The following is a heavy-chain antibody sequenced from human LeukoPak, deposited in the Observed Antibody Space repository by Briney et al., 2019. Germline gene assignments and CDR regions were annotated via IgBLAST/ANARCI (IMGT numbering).Heavy chain of an antibody. Sequence: GASVKVSCKVSGYTLTELAIHWVRQAPGKWLEWMGGFDPEDVETIYAQKFQGRVTMTEDTYTDTAYMELSSLRSEDTAVYYCATYSGYAAYRGQGTLVSVSS. J-gene: IGHJ4*02. CDR3: ATYSGYAAY. CDR2: FDPEDVET. V-gene: IGHV1-24*01. CDR1: GYTLTELA. D-gene: IGHD5-12*01.